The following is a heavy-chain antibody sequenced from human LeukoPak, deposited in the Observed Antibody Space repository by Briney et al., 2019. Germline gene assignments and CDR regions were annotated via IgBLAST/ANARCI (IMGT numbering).Heavy chain of an antibody. CDR1: GGSFSGYY. CDR3: ARDSYYYDSSGYYYVVDY. V-gene: IGHV4-34*01. D-gene: IGHD3-22*01. J-gene: IGHJ4*02. CDR2: INHSGST. Sequence: SETLSLTCAVYGGSFSGYYWSWIRQPPGKGLEWIGEINHSGSTNYNPSLKSRVTISVDTSKNQFSLKLSSVTAADTAVYYCARDSYYYDSSGYYYVVDYWGQGTLVTVSS.